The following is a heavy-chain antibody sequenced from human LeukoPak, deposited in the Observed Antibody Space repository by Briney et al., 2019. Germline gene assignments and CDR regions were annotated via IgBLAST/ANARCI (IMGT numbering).Heavy chain of an antibody. V-gene: IGHV1-18*01. CDR1: GYTFTSYG. D-gene: IGHD3-22*01. J-gene: IGHJ4*02. CDR2: ISAYNGNT. Sequence: ASVKVSCKASGYTFTSYGISWVRQAPGQGLEWTGWISAYNGNTNYAQKLQGRVTMTTDTSTSTAYMELRSLRSDDTAVYYCARDRKADYYDSTAPFGYWGQGTLVTVSS. CDR3: ARDRKADYYDSTAPFGY.